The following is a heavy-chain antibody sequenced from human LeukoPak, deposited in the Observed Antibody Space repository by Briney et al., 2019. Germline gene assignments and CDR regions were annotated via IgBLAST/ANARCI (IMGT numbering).Heavy chain of an antibody. D-gene: IGHD5-18*01. CDR1: GYTFTSYG. Sequence: GASVKVSCKASGYTFTSYGISWVRQATGQGLEWMGGIIPIFGTANYAQKFQGRVTSTADKSTSTAYMELSSLRSEDTAVYYCASNVDTAMQFDYWGQGTLVTVSS. CDR3: ASNVDTAMQFDY. J-gene: IGHJ4*02. V-gene: IGHV1-69*06. CDR2: IIPIFGTA.